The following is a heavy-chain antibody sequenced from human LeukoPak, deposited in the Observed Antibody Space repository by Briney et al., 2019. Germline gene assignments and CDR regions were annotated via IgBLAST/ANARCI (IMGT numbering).Heavy chain of an antibody. CDR2: IIPIFGTA. CDR1: GGTFSSYA. D-gene: IGHD3-22*01. J-gene: IGHJ4*02. Sequence: SVKVSCKASGGTFSSYAISWVRQAPGQGLELMGRIIPIFGTANYAQKFQGRVTITTDESTSTAYMELSSLRFEDTAVYYCVRTYYYDSSGYNDWGQGTLVTVSS. CDR3: VRTYYYDSSGYND. V-gene: IGHV1-69*05.